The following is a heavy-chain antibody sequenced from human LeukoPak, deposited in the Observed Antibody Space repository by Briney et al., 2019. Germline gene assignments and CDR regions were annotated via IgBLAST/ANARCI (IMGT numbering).Heavy chain of an antibody. V-gene: IGHV3-23*01. Sequence: GGSLRLSCAVSGITLSNYGMSWVRQAPGKGLEWVAGISDSGGSTKYADSVKGRFTISRDNPKNTLFLQMNSLRADDTAVYFCAKRGVVIRVFLVGFHKEAYYFESWGQGALVTDSS. CDR1: GITLSNYG. J-gene: IGHJ4*02. D-gene: IGHD3/OR15-3a*01. CDR2: ISDSGGST. CDR3: AKRGVVIRVFLVGFHKEAYYFES.